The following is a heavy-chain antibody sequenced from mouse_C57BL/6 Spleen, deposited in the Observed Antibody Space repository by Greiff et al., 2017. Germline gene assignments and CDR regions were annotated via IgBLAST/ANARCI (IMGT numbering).Heavy chain of an antibody. V-gene: IGHV3-6*01. CDR3: ARERLPMDY. CDR2: ISYDGSN. Sequence: EVQLQQSGPGLVKPSQSLSLTCSVTGYSITSGYYWNWIRQFPGNKLEWMGYISYDGSNNYNPSLKNRISITRDTSKNQFFLKLNSVTTEDTATYYCARERLPMDYWGQGTSVTVSS. CDR1: GYSITSGYY. J-gene: IGHJ4*01.